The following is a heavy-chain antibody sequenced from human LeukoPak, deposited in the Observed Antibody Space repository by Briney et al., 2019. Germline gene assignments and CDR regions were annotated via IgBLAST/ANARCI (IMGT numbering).Heavy chain of an antibody. D-gene: IGHD3-10*01. V-gene: IGHV1-24*01. J-gene: IGHJ4*02. Sequence: ASVKVSFKVSGYTLTELSMHWVRQAPGKGLEWMGGFDPEDGETIYAQKFQGRVTMTEDTSTDTAYMELSSLRSEDTAVYYCATGGGYYGSGSYYLPFDYWGQGTLVSVSS. CDR2: FDPEDGET. CDR1: GYTLTELS. CDR3: ATGGGYYGSGSYYLPFDY.